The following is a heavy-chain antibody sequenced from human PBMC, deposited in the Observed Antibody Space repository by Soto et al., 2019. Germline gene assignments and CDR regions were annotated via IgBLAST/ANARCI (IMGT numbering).Heavy chain of an antibody. CDR2: IYYSGTT. J-gene: IGHJ4*02. V-gene: IGHV4-59*01. D-gene: IGHD3-10*01. CDR3: ARESYYGSGATVVAY. Sequence: SETLSLTCTVSGGSISGYYWSWIRQPPGKGLEWIGYIYYSGTTSYNPSLNSRVTMSVGTSKNQFSLKVNSVTAADTAVYYCARESYYGSGATVVAYWGQGTLVTRLL. CDR1: GGSISGYY.